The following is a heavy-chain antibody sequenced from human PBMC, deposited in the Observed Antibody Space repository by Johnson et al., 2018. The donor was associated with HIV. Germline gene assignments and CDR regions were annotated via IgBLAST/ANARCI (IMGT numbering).Heavy chain of an antibody. CDR2: IYSGGST. CDR1: GFTVSSNY. J-gene: IGHJ3*02. Sequence: VQLVESGGGLIQPGGSLRLSCAASGFTVSSNYMSWVRQAPGKGLEWVSVIYSGGSTYYADSVKGRFTISRDHSKNTLDLHMNSLRAEDPAVYYCAKTAAADAFDIGGQGTMVTVAS. CDR3: AKTAAADAFDI. D-gene: IGHD2-2*01. V-gene: IGHV3-53*01.